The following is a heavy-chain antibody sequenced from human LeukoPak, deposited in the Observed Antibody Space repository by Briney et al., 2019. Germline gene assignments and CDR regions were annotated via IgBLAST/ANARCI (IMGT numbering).Heavy chain of an antibody. CDR3: ARYDYDWFLDY. V-gene: IGHV4-59*01. Sequence: TASETLSLTCIVSGGSISSYYWSWIRQPPGKGLEWSGYIYYTGSTNYNPSLKSRVTISLDTSNNQFSLRLSSVPAADTAVYYCARYDYDWFLDYWGQGTLVTVSS. J-gene: IGHJ4*02. CDR1: GGSISSYY. CDR2: IYYTGST. D-gene: IGHD3-22*01.